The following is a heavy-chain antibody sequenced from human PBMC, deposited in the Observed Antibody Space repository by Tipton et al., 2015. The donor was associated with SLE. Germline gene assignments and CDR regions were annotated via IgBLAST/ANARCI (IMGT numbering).Heavy chain of an antibody. Sequence: TLSLTCAVYGGSFSGSYWSWIRQPPGKGLEWIGEINHSGSTNYNPSLTSRVTISVDTSKNQFSLKLSSLTAADTAVYYCARRDIVVVVAATTRAVDYFDYWGQGTLVTVSS. V-gene: IGHV4-34*01. J-gene: IGHJ4*02. CDR1: GGSFSGSY. CDR2: INHSGST. CDR3: ARRDIVVVVAATTRAVDYFDY. D-gene: IGHD2-15*01.